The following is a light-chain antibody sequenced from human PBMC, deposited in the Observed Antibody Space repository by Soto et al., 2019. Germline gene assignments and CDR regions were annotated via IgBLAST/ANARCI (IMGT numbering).Light chain of an antibody. CDR1: QSVSSY. J-gene: IGKJ1*01. CDR3: QQRSNWPPT. V-gene: IGKV3-11*01. Sequence: ESVFTQSPSTLSLSPRERAPLSCGASQSVSSYLAWYQQKPGQAPRLLIYDASNRATGIPARFSGSGSGTDFTLTISSLEPEDFAVYYCQQRSNWPPTFGQGSKVDIK. CDR2: DAS.